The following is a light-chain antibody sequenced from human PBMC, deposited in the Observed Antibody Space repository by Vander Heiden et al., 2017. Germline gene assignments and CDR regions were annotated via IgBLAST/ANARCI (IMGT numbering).Light chain of an antibody. CDR3: QQYNDWPLT. Sequence: IVMTQSPASLSVSPGERATLSGRATQSVTSNLAWYQHKPGQSPRLLIYGASTGATGIPARFSGSGSGTDFTLTISSLQSEDVAVYYCQQYNDWPLTFGGGTKVEV. J-gene: IGKJ4*01. V-gene: IGKV3-15*01. CDR2: GAS. CDR1: QSVTSN.